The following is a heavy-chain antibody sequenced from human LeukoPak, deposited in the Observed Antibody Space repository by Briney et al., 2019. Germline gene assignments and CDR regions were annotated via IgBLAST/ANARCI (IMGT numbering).Heavy chain of an antibody. CDR3: ARETSGFDFGANDY. V-gene: IGHV1-18*01. CDR2: ISAHNGNT. J-gene: IGHJ4*02. CDR1: GYSFSNYG. Sequence: ASVKVSCKADGYSFSNYGITWVRQAPGQGLEWMGWISAHNGNTDYAQILQGRVTLTTDTSTSTAYMELRSLRPDDTALYFCARETSGFDFGANDYWGQGTLVTVSS. D-gene: IGHD5-12*01.